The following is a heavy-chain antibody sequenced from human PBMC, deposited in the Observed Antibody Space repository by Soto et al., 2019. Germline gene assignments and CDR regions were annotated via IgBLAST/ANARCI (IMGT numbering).Heavy chain of an antibody. CDR3: GGGIQTYYGVDV. J-gene: IGHJ6*02. CDR1: GFTFSNYW. CDR2: VNFDGRTT. V-gene: IGHV3-74*01. Sequence: EEQLVESGGGLVQPGGSLRVSCAASGFTFSNYWMHWVRQVPGKGLVWVSRVNFDGRTTNYADSVKGRFTISRDNARNTVYLQMNSLRAEDTAVYYCGGGIQTYYGVDVWGQGTTVTVSS.